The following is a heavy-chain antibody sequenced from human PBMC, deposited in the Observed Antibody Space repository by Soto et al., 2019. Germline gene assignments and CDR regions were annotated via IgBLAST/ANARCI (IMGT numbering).Heavy chain of an antibody. D-gene: IGHD3-10*01. J-gene: IGHJ5*02. CDR2: INHSGST. Sequence: SETLSLTCAVYGGSFSGYYWSWIRQPPGKGLEWIGEINHSGSTNYNPSLKSRVTISVDTSKNQFSLKLSSVTAADTAVYYCASRPRRMVRGGNSFDPWGQGTLVTVSS. CDR1: GGSFSGYY. V-gene: IGHV4-34*01. CDR3: ASRPRRMVRGGNSFDP.